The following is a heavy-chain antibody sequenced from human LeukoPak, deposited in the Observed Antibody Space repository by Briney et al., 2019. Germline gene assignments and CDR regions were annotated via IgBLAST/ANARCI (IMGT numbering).Heavy chain of an antibody. V-gene: IGHV4-59*08. CDR2: IYYSGST. D-gene: IGHD5-24*01. J-gene: IGHJ4*02. Sequence: PSETLSLTCTVSGGSISSYYWGWIRQPPGMGLEWIGSIYYSGSTNYNPSLKSRVTISVDTSKNQFSLKLSSVTAADTAVYYCARRRGAGRWLQFFDYWGQGTLVTVSS. CDR3: ARRRGAGRWLQFFDY. CDR1: GGSISSYY.